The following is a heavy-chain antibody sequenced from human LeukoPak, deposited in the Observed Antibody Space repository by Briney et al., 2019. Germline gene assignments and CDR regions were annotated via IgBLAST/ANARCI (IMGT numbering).Heavy chain of an antibody. CDR2: ISSSGSSI. V-gene: IGHV3-48*03. J-gene: IGHJ4*02. Sequence: PGGSLRLSCAAFGFTFNSYEMNWVCQAPGKGLEWVSYISSSGSSIYYADSVKGRFTISRDNAKSSLYLQMNSLRAEDTAIYYCARQDRVLIAFDYWGQGTLVTVSS. CDR3: ARQDRVLIAFDY. CDR1: GFTFNSYE. D-gene: IGHD3-3*01.